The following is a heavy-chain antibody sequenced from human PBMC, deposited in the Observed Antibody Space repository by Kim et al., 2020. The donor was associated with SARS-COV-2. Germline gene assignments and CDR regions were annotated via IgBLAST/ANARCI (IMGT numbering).Heavy chain of an antibody. Sequence: GGSLRLSCAASGFTFSSYSMNWVRQAPGKGLEWISYISGSSSTIYYADSVKGRFSISRDNAKNSLYLQMNSLRAEDTAIYFCAGRLDYWGQGVLVTVSS. D-gene: IGHD1-26*01. CDR3: AGRLDY. J-gene: IGHJ4*02. CDR1: GFTFSSYS. V-gene: IGHV3-48*01. CDR2: ISGSSSTI.